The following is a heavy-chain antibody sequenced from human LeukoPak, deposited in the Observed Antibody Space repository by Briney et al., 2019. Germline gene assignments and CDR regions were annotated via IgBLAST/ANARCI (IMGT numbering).Heavy chain of an antibody. Sequence: GESLRLSCAPSGFNFRIYTIHWVRQAPGKGLEWVSSISGSSAYIHYADSVKGRFTISRDNSKNTLYLQMNSLRAEDTAVYYCAKDRDYYDSSGYFGYWGQGTLVTVSS. CDR1: GFNFRIYT. D-gene: IGHD3-22*01. CDR3: AKDRDYYDSSGYFGY. J-gene: IGHJ4*02. CDR2: ISGSSAYI. V-gene: IGHV3-23*01.